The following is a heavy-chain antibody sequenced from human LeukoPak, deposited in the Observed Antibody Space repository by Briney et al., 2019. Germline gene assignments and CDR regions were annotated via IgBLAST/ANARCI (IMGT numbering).Heavy chain of an antibody. CDR1: GFTFSSYW. V-gene: IGHV3-15*01. D-gene: IGHD2-2*01. J-gene: IGHJ4*02. Sequence: SGGSLRLSCAASGFTFSSYWMSWVRQAPGKGLEWVGRIKSKTGGGTTDYAAPVKGRFTISRDDSKNTLYLQMNSLKTEDTAVYYCTTEQEDIVVVPAAPHFDYWGQGTLVTVSS. CDR3: TTEQEDIVVVPAAPHFDY. CDR2: IKSKTGGGTT.